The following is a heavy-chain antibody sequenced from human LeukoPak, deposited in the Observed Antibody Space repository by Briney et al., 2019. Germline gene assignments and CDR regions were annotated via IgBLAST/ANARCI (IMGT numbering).Heavy chain of an antibody. D-gene: IGHD4-17*01. CDR1: GDSVSSTKSA. CDR2: TYYRSKWYN. J-gene: IGHJ4*02. CDR3: ARGATVTRTFDY. V-gene: IGHV6-1*01. Sequence: SQTLSLTCAISGDSVSSTKSAWNWIRQSPSRGLEWLGRTYYRSKWYNDYAVSVKSRITINPDTSMNQFSLQLNSVTPEDTAVYYCARGATVTRTFDYWGQGTLVTVSS.